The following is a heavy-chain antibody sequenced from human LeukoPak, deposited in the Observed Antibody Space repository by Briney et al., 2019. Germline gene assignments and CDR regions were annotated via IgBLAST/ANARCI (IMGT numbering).Heavy chain of an antibody. CDR2: MNPNSGNT. V-gene: IGHV1-8*03. CDR1: GYTFTSYD. CDR3: ARGPPFGVVPDY. J-gene: IGHJ4*02. Sequence: ASVKVSCKASGYTFTSYDINWVRQATGQGLEWMGWMNPNSGNTGYAQKFQGRVTITRNTSISTAYMELSSLRSEDTAVYYCARGPPFGVVPDYWGQGTLVTVSS. D-gene: IGHD3-3*01.